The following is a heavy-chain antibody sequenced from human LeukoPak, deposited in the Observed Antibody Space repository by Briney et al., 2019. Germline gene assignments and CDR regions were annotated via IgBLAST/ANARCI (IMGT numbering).Heavy chain of an antibody. Sequence: SVKVSCKASGGTFRSYAISWVRQAPGQGLEWMGGIIPIFGTANYAQKFQGRVTITADKSTSTAYMELSSLRSEDTAVHNCASYWVGSSYYFDYWGQGTLVTVSS. D-gene: IGHD6-13*01. V-gene: IGHV1-69*06. CDR1: GGTFRSYA. CDR2: IIPIFGTA. J-gene: IGHJ4*02. CDR3: ASYWVGSSYYFDY.